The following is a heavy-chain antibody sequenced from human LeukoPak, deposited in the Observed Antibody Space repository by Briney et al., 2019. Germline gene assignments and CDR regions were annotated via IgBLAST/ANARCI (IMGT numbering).Heavy chain of an antibody. CDR1: GYTFTDYY. Sequence: ASVKVSCKASGYTFTDYYIHWMRQAPGQGLEWMGWINPNNGDTNYAQKFLGRVTMTMDTSINTAYMELSKLRSDDTAVYYCARGRKDFWSGYPHYYYYGMDVWGQGTTVTVSS. V-gene: IGHV1-2*02. D-gene: IGHD3-3*01. CDR2: INPNNGDT. CDR3: ARGRKDFWSGYPHYYYYGMDV. J-gene: IGHJ6*02.